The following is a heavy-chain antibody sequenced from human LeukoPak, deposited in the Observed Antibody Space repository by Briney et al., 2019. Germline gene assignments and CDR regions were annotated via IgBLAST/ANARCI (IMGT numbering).Heavy chain of an antibody. CDR1: GFTFRNYA. D-gene: IGHD1-26*01. CDR3: AKDAIGSLPDAFDI. V-gene: IGHV3-23*01. CDR2: ISGNSGTT. Sequence: GGSLRLSCAASGFTFRNYAMSWVRQAPGKGLEWVSAISGNSGTTYYADSVKGRFTISRDNSKNTLYLQMNSLRADDTAVYYCAKDAIGSLPDAFDIWGQGTMVTVSS. J-gene: IGHJ3*02.